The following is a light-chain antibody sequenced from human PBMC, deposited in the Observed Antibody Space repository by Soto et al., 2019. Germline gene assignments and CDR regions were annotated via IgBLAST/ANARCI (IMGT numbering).Light chain of an antibody. J-gene: IGKJ1*01. V-gene: IGKV3-20*01. Sequence: EIVLTQSPGTLSLSPGERATLSCRASQSVSNNYVAWYQQKPGQAPRLLIYGASNRAAGIPDRFSGSGSGTDFTPTISRLEPEDFAEYYCQQYGSSGTFGQGTKVDIK. CDR1: QSVSNNY. CDR2: GAS. CDR3: QQYGSSGT.